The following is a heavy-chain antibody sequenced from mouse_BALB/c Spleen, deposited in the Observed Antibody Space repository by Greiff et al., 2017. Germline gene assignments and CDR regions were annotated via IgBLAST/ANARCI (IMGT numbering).Heavy chain of an antibody. J-gene: IGHJ4*01. CDR2: INPSTGYT. Sequence: QVQLQQSGAELATPGASVKMSCKASGYTFTSYWMHWVKQRPGQGLEWIGYINPSTGYTEYNQKFKDKATLTADKPSSTAYMQRSSLTSEDYAVYYCARPGYYAMDYWGQGTSVTVSS. CDR1: GYTFTSYW. D-gene: IGHD4-1*01. V-gene: IGHV1-4*01. CDR3: ARPGYYAMDY.